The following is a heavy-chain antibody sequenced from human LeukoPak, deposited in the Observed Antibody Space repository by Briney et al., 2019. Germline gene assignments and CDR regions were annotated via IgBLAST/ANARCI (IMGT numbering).Heavy chain of an antibody. Sequence: GGSLRLSCVASGFTFGDYWMSWVRQPPGKGLEWVANIKRDGSEQYSVDSVKGRFTISRDNAKNSLYLHMNSLRAEDTAVYYCARETYGDLLRDYFDYWGQGSLVTVSS. CDR2: IKRDGSEQ. D-gene: IGHD4-17*01. J-gene: IGHJ4*02. CDR3: ARETYGDLLRDYFDY. V-gene: IGHV3-7*05. CDR1: GFTFGDYW.